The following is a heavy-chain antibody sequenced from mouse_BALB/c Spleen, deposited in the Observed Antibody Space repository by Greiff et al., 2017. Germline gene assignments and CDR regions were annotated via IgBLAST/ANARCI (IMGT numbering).Heavy chain of an antibody. CDR2: IYPGSGST. J-gene: IGHJ3*01. V-gene: IGHV1S22*01. Sequence: LKESGPQLVRPGASVKLSCKASGYTFTSYWMHWVKQRHGQGLEWIGNIYPGSGSTNYDEKFKSKGTLTVDTSSSTAYMHLSSLTSEDSAVYYCTTSLRSAWFAYWGQGTLVTVSA. D-gene: IGHD1-1*01. CDR3: TTSLRSAWFAY. CDR1: GYTFTSYW.